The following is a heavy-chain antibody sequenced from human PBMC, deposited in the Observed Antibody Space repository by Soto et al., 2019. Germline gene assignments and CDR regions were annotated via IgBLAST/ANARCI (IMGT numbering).Heavy chain of an antibody. CDR3: AKDLEWELLLLGY. CDR2: ISGSGGST. V-gene: IGHV3-23*01. CDR1: GFTFSSYA. Sequence: EVQLLESGGGLVQPGGSLRLSCAASGFTFSSYAMSWVRQAPGKGLEWVSAISGSGGSTYYADSVKGRFTISRDNSKNTLYLQMNSLGAEDTAVYYCAKDLEWELLLLGYWGQGTLVTVSS. D-gene: IGHD1-26*01. J-gene: IGHJ4*02.